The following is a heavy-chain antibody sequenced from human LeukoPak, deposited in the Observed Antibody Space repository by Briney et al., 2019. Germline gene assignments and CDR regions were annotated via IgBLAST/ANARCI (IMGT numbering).Heavy chain of an antibody. J-gene: IGHJ3*02. CDR1: DGSISTYY. CDR3: ARVFEVGASIIYAFDI. Sequence: KASETLSLTRSVSDGSISTYYWSWIRQPPGKGLEWIGNIHYSGSTNYNPSLKSRLTILVDTSKNQFSLKLSSVTAADTAVYYCARVFEVGASIIYAFDIWGQGTMVTVSS. D-gene: IGHD1-26*01. CDR2: IHYSGST. V-gene: IGHV4-59*01.